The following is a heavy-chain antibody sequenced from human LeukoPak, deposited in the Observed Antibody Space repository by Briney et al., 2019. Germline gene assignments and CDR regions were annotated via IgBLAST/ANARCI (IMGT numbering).Heavy chain of an antibody. J-gene: IGHJ4*02. CDR2: IYYSGST. V-gene: IGHV4-59*01. Sequence: SETLSLTCTVSDGSISGNYWSWIRQPPGKGLEWIGYIYYSGSTNHSPSLKSRVTISVDVSKNQFSLKLNSVTAADTAVYYCARTRSSGTCDYWGQGTLVTVSS. D-gene: IGHD1-26*01. CDR3: ARTRSSGTCDY. CDR1: DGSISGNY.